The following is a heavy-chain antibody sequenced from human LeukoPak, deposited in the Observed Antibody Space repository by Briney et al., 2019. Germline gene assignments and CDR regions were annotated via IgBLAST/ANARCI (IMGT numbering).Heavy chain of an antibody. Sequence: ASVKVSCKASGYTFTSNYIHWVRQAPGQGLEWMGRINPNSGGTNYAQKFQGRVTMTRDTSISTAYMELSRLRSDDTAVYYCARSAAGTQGTFDYWGQGTLVTVSS. J-gene: IGHJ4*02. D-gene: IGHD6-13*01. V-gene: IGHV1-2*06. CDR3: ARSAAGTQGTFDY. CDR1: GYTFTSNY. CDR2: INPNSGGT.